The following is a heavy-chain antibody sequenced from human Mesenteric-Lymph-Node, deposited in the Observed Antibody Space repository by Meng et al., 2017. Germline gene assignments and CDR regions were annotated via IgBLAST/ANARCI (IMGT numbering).Heavy chain of an antibody. CDR2: IAYDGGHK. Sequence: GESLKISCAASGFTFSSYAMHWVRQAPGKGLEWVAVIAYDGGHKDYADSVKGRFTISRDNSLNTLYLQMNSLRAEDTAVYYCARDYNDGSGRFDYWGQGTLVTVSS. CDR3: ARDYNDGSGRFDY. V-gene: IGHV3-30*01. J-gene: IGHJ4*02. CDR1: GFTFSSYA. D-gene: IGHD3-22*01.